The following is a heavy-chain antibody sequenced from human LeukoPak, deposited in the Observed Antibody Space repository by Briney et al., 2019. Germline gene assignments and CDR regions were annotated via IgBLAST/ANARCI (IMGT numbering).Heavy chain of an antibody. D-gene: IGHD3-22*01. CDR2: IYYSGST. CDR3: ARSSGYFPINWFDP. J-gene: IGHJ5*02. CDR1: GGSISSGDYY. V-gene: IGHV4-30-4*01. Sequence: PSETLSLTCTVSGGSISSGDYYWSWIRQPPGKGLEWIGYIYYSGSTYYNPSLRSRVTISVDTSKNQFSLKLSSVTAADTAVYYCARSSGYFPINWFDPWGQGTLVTVSS.